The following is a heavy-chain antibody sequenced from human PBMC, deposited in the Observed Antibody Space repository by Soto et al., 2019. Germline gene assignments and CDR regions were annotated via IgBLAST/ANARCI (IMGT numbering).Heavy chain of an antibody. CDR3: ARHPIAARLEPMDV. Sequence: SETLSLTCTVSGGSISSYYWSWIRQPPGKGLEWIGYIYYSGSTNYNPSLKSRVTISVDTSKNQFSLKLSSVTAADTAVYYCARHPIAARLEPMDVWGKGTTVTVSS. V-gene: IGHV4-59*08. CDR2: IYYSGST. D-gene: IGHD6-6*01. J-gene: IGHJ6*04. CDR1: GGSISSYY.